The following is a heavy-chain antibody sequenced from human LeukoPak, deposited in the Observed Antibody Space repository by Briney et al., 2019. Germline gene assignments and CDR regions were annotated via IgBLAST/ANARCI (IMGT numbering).Heavy chain of an antibody. J-gene: IGHJ4*02. CDR3: ASHGAHMVRGIDN. CDR1: GFTFSNYA. Sequence: YPGESLRLSCAASGFTFSNYAMSRFPQAPGKGKEWVSAISGSGGSTYYADSVKGRFTNSRDNAKNSLYQQENSLRAADTAGYYCASHGAHMVRGIDNWGQGTLVTVSS. D-gene: IGHD3-10*01. CDR2: ISGSGGST. V-gene: IGHV3-23*01.